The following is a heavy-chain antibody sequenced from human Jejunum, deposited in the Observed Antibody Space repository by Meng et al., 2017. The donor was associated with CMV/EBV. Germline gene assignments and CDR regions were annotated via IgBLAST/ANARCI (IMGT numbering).Heavy chain of an antibody. V-gene: IGHV1-18*01. CDR1: GYDFSDYG. J-gene: IGHJ4*02. Sequence: QFSCKLSGYDFSDYGFSWVRQAPGQGLEWIGWVSSYTDNTKYAPKFQGRVTMTADASTTTAHLELRSLRSDDTAVYFCARKQWEPDYWGQGTLVTVSS. D-gene: IGHD1-26*01. CDR2: VSSYTDNT. CDR3: ARKQWEPDY.